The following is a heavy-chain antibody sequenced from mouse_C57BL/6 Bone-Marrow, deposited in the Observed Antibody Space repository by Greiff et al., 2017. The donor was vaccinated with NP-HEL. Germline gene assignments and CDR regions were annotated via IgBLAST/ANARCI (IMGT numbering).Heavy chain of an antibody. CDR1: GYSITSGYY. CDR3: ARKDYSNPYWYFDV. Sequence: DVKLQESGPGLVKPSQSLSLTCSVTGYSITSGYYWNWIRQFPGNKLEWMGYISYDGSNNYNPSLKNRISITRDTSKNQFFLKLNSVTTEDTATYYCARKDYSNPYWYFDVWGTGTTVTVSS. D-gene: IGHD2-5*01. V-gene: IGHV3-6*01. J-gene: IGHJ1*03. CDR2: ISYDGSN.